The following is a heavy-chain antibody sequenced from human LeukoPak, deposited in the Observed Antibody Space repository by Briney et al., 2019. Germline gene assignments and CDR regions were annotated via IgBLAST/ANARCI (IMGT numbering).Heavy chain of an antibody. J-gene: IGHJ4*02. CDR1: GFTFSSYS. D-gene: IGHD3-22*01. CDR3: ARSQNYYDSSGYSDFDY. CDR2: ISSSSSYI. V-gene: IGHV3-21*01. Sequence: GGSLRLSCAASGFTFSSYSMNWVRQAPGKGLEWVSSISSSSSYIYYADSVKGRFTISRDNAKNSLYLQMNSLRAEDTAVYYCARSQNYYDSSGYSDFDYWGQGTLVTVSS.